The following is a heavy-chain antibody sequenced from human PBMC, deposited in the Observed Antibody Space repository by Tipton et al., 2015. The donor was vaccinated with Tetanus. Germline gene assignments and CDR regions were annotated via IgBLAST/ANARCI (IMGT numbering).Heavy chain of an antibody. CDR2: IYNSGST. CDR1: GGSISRGGYY. J-gene: IGHJ4*02. Sequence: LRLSCTVSGGSISRGGYYWSWIRQQPGKGPEWIGDIYNSGSTYYNPSLKSRVTISVDTSKNQFPLKLNSVTAADTAVYYCARDQARGARGWNYFDYWGQGTLVTVSS. CDR3: ARDQARGARGWNYFDY. D-gene: IGHD1-26*01. V-gene: IGHV4-31*03.